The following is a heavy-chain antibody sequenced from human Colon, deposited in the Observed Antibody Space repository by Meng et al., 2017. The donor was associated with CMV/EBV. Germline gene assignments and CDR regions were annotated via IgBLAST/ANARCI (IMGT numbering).Heavy chain of an antibody. D-gene: IGHD1-1*01. CDR1: GFTFNAYA. CDR2: IYGGGGT. Sequence: GGSLRLSCAASGFTFNAYAMSWVRQAPGKGLEWVSVIYGGGGTDYGDSVKGRFTISRDSSQNTVYLQMNGLRAEDTAVYYCGRDPGLPNGIHVWGQGTTVTVSS. J-gene: IGHJ6*02. CDR3: GRDPGLPNGIHV. V-gene: IGHV3-23*01.